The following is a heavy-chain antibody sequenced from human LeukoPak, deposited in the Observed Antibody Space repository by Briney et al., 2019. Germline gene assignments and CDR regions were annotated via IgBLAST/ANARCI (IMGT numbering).Heavy chain of an antibody. CDR3: ARAFDTSGYYYYYYFDH. D-gene: IGHD3-22*01. CDR1: GDSITSGAYY. J-gene: IGHJ4*02. CDR2: VHYSGNT. V-gene: IGHV4-31*01. Sequence: QTLSLTCTVSGDSITSGAYYWSWLRQPPGKGLEWIGYVHYSGNTYYSPSLRTPTIISVDTSKNQFSLKVNSVTAADTAVYYCARAFDTSGYYYYYYFDHWGQGILVTVSS.